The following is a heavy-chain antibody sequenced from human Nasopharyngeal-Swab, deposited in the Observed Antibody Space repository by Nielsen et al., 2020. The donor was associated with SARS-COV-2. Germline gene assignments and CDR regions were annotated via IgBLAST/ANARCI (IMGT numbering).Heavy chain of an antibody. CDR1: GGTFSSYA. CDR3: AREYCSGGSCYGNYGMDV. Sequence: SVKVSCKASGGTFSSYAISWVRQAPGQGLEWMGRIIPILGIANYAQKFQGRGTITADKSTSTAYMELSSLRSEDTAVYYCAREYCSGGSCYGNYGMDVWGQGTTVTVSS. V-gene: IGHV1-69*04. D-gene: IGHD2-15*01. J-gene: IGHJ6*02. CDR2: IIPILGIA.